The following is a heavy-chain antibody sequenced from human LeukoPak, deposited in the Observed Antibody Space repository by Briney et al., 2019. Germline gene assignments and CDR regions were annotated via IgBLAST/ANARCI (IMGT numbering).Heavy chain of an antibody. CDR1: GGSISSYY. CDR2: IYYSGST. D-gene: IGHD3-3*01. CDR3: ARALGVRFLEWLPSPYYVDV. Sequence: KPSETLSLTCTVSGGSISSYYWSWIRQPPGKGLEWIGYIYYSGSTNYNPSLKSRVTISVDTSKNQFSLKLSSVTAADTAVYYCARALGVRFLEWLPSPYYVDVWGKGTTVTVSS. J-gene: IGHJ6*03. V-gene: IGHV4-59*12.